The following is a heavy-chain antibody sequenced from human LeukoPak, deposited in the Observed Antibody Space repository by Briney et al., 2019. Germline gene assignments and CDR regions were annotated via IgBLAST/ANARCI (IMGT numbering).Heavy chain of an antibody. Sequence: SETLSLTCTVSGGSISSYYWSWIRQPPGKGLEWIGYIYHSGSTYYNPSLKSRVTISVDRSKNQFSLKLSSVTAADTAVYYCARGRGPVVGFWGQGTMVSVSS. CDR2: IYHSGST. D-gene: IGHD1-26*01. V-gene: IGHV4-59*12. CDR3: ARGRGPVVGF. CDR1: GGSISSYY. J-gene: IGHJ3*01.